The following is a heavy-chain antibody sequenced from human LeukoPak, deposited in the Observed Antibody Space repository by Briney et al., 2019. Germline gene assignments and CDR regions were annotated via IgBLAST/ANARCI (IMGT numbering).Heavy chain of an antibody. J-gene: IGHJ4*02. D-gene: IGHD1-26*01. CDR2: ISYDGSNK. Sequence: PGGSLRLSCAASGFTFSSYGVHWVRQAPGKGLEWVAVISYDGSNKYYADSVKGRFTISRDNSKNTLYLQMNSLRAEDTAVYYCAKEGWELHLYYFDYWGQGTLVTVSS. CDR3: AKEGWELHLYYFDY. CDR1: GFTFSSYG. V-gene: IGHV3-30*18.